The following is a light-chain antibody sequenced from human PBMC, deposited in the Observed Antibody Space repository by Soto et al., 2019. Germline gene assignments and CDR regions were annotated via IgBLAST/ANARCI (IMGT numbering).Light chain of an antibody. Sequence: IQFTQSPSYLSASVGARFTITCRASQGISSYLAWYQQKPGKAPKLLIYAASTLQSGVPSRFSGSGSGTDFTLTISSLQPEDFATYYCQQLNSYLTFGGGTKVDIK. J-gene: IGKJ4*01. CDR3: QQLNSYLT. V-gene: IGKV1-9*01. CDR1: QGISSY. CDR2: AAS.